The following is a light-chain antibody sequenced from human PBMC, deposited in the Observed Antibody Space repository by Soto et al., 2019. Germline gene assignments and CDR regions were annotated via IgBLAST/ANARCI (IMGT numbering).Light chain of an antibody. CDR1: QSVSSSY. Sequence: EIVLTQSPGTLYLSPGERATLSCRASQSVSSSYLAWYQQKPGQAPRLLIYGASSRATGIPDRFSGSGSGTDFTITCSRREPEDCAVYNWQQEGSSPTFGGGTKVEIK. CDR3: QQEGSSPT. CDR2: GAS. V-gene: IGKV3-20*01. J-gene: IGKJ4*01.